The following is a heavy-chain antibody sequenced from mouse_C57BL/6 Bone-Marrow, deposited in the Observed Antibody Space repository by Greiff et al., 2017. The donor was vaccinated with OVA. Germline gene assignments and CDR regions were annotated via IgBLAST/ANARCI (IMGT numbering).Heavy chain of an antibody. CDR1: GYTFTSYW. Sequence: QVQLQQPGAELVMPGASVKLSCKASGYTFTSYWMHWVKQRPGQGLEWIGEIDPSDSYTNYNQKFKGKSTLTVDKSSSTAYMQLSSLTSEDSAVYYCARYPYYGRDYWGQGTTLTVSS. D-gene: IGHD2-10*01. CDR3: ARYPYYGRDY. V-gene: IGHV1-69*01. J-gene: IGHJ2*01. CDR2: IDPSDSYT.